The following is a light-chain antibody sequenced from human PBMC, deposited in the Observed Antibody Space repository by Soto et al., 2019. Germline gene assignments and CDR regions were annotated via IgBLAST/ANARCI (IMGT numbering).Light chain of an antibody. V-gene: IGKV3-15*01. CDR1: QSVGNN. CDR3: QQCDDWPRT. J-gene: IGKJ1*01. Sequence: EIVMTQSPATLSVSPGERATLSCRASQSVGNNLAWYQQKPGHPPRLLIHGSSTRATGIPARFSGSGSGTEFTLTISSLQSEDFAVYYCQQCDDWPRTFGQGTKVVSK. CDR2: GSS.